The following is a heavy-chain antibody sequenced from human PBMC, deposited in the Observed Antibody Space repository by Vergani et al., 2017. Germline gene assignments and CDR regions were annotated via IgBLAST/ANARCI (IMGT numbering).Heavy chain of an antibody. CDR3: AKTIDYYDSSGYYSARLEA. CDR1: GFTFSSYG. Sequence: QVQLVESGGGVVQPGGSLRLSCAASGFTFSSYGMHWVRQAPGKGLEWVAFIRYDGSNKYYADSVKGRFTISRDNSKNTLYLQMNSLRAEDTAVYYCAKTIDYYDSSGYYSARLEAWGQGTLVTVSS. J-gene: IGHJ5*02. D-gene: IGHD3-22*01. CDR2: IRYDGSNK. V-gene: IGHV3-30*02.